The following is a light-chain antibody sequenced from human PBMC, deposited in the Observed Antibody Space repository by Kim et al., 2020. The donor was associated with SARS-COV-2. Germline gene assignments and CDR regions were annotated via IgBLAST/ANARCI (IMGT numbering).Light chain of an antibody. CDR1: SSDVGGHNY. J-gene: IGLJ3*02. Sequence: GQSVTISCIGTSSDVGGHNYVSWYQQHPGKGPKLMIYDVNKRPSGVPDRFSGSKSGNTASLTISGLQAEDEADYYCCSYAGSYTLVFGGGTQLTVL. CDR2: DVN. V-gene: IGLV2-11*01. CDR3: CSYAGSYTLV.